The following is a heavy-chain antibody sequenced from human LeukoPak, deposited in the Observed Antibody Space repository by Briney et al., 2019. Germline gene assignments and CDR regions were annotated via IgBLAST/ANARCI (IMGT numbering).Heavy chain of an antibody. CDR2: ISSSSSYI. Sequence: GSLRLSCEASGFTFSRYSLTWVRQAPGKGLEWVSSISSSSSYIYYADSVKGRFTISRDNAKNSLYLQMNSLRAEDTALYYCARQADTAMLIWSFTDYWGQGTLVTVSS. CDR1: GFTFSRYS. CDR3: ARQADTAMLIWSFTDY. D-gene: IGHD5-18*01. J-gene: IGHJ4*02. V-gene: IGHV3-21*01.